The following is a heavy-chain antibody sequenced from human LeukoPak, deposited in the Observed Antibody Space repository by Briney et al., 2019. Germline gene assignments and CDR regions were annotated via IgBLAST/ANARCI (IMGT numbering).Heavy chain of an antibody. V-gene: IGHV1-18*01. J-gene: IGHJ4*02. CDR2: ISAYNGNT. CDR1: GYTFTSYG. CDR3: ARDLGMRYYYDSSGYYYLWNFDY. D-gene: IGHD3-22*01. Sequence: ASVKVSCKASGYTFTSYGISWVRQAPGQGLEWMGWISAYNGNTNYARKLQGRATMTTDTSTSTAYMELRSLRSDDTAVYYCARDLGMRYYYDSSGYYYLWNFDYWGQGTLVTVSS.